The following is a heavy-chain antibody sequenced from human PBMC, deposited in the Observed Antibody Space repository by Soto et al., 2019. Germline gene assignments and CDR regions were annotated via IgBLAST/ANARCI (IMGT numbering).Heavy chain of an antibody. CDR1: GYTFTSYA. J-gene: IGHJ4*02. D-gene: IGHD2-15*01. CDR2: SNAGNGNT. Sequence: QVQLVQSGAEVKKPGASVKVSCKASGYTFTSYAIHWVRQAPGQRLEWMGWSNAGNGNTKYSQKFQDRVTITRDTPASTAYMELSRLRSEDTAVYYCAIDLGGGPDDWGQGPLVTVSS. V-gene: IGHV1-3*01. CDR3: AIDLGGGPDD.